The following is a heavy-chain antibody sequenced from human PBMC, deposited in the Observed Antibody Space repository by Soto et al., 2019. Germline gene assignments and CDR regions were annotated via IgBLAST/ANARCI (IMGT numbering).Heavy chain of an antibody. CDR1: GCSFLDFS. CDR2: IDLSGTTT. V-gene: IGHV3-23*01. Sequence: GGSLRLSCAASGCSFLDFSMNWFRQAPGKGLEWVSFIDLSGTTTYYRDSVKGRFTMSKDKSRKTVYLQMNSLRVEDTAIYYCAKDRVPDGIYSSDYWGQGVLVTVSS. CDR3: AKDRVPDGIYSSDY. J-gene: IGHJ4*02. D-gene: IGHD2-15*01.